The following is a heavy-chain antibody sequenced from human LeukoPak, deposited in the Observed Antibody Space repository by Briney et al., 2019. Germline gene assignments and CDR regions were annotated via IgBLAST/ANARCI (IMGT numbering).Heavy chain of an antibody. CDR3: ARVGTRYYYGMDV. J-gene: IGHJ6*02. CDR1: GGTFSSYT. Sequence: SSVKVSCKASGGTFSSYTISWVRQAPGQGLERMGRIIPILGIANYAQKFQGRVTITADKSTSTAYMELSSLRSEDTAVYYCARVGTRYYYGMDVWGQGTTVTVSS. D-gene: IGHD3/OR15-3a*01. CDR2: IIPILGIA. V-gene: IGHV1-69*02.